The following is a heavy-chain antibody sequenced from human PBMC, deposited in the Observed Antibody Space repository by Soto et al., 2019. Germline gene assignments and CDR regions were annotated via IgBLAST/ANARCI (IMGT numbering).Heavy chain of an antibody. V-gene: IGHV4-39*01. J-gene: IGHJ5*02. D-gene: IGHD3-10*01. CDR1: GGSISSSSYY. Sequence: TLSLTCTVSGGSISSSSYYWGWVRQPPGKGLEWIGSIYYSGTTYYNPSLKSRVTMSVDTSKKQFSLELSSVTAADTAVYYCARHMDWFDPWGQGTLVTVSS. CDR2: IYYSGTT. CDR3: ARHMDWFDP.